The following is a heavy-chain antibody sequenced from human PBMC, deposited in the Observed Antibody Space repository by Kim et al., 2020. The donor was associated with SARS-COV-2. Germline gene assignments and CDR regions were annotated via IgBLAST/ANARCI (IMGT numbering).Heavy chain of an antibody. Sequence: GGSLRLSCTTSGFTFSNYYMSWIRQTPGKGLEWVSYISSDGDTIYYADSVRGRFTISRDNAKKSLSLQMNRLRAEDTAVYYCARDPTTPRGYYYGLDVWG. V-gene: IGHV3-11*01. J-gene: IGHJ6*01. CDR1: GFTFSNYY. CDR2: ISSDGDTI. D-gene: IGHD3-3*01. CDR3: ARDPTTPRGYYYGLDV.